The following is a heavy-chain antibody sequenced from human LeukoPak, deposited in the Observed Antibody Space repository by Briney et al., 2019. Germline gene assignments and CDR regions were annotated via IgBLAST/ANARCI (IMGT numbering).Heavy chain of an antibody. CDR3: ARERIAAAGTEEFDY. V-gene: IGHV3-53*01. CDR2: IYSGGST. Sequence: GGSLRLSCAASGFTVSSNYMSWVRQAPGKGLEWVSVIYSGGSTYYAASVRGRFTISRDNSKNTVYLQMNNLRAEDTAVYYCARERIAAAGTEEFDYWGQGTLVTVSS. CDR1: GFTVSSNY. D-gene: IGHD6-13*01. J-gene: IGHJ4*02.